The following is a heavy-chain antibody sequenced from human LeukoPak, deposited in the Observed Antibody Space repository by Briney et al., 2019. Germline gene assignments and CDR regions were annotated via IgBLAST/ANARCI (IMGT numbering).Heavy chain of an antibody. CDR2: TLYDGSNK. CDR3: ARDPFPNDFWSGYPDY. V-gene: IGHV3-30-3*01. CDR1: GFTFNNYA. J-gene: IGHJ4*02. D-gene: IGHD3-3*01. Sequence: GGSLRLSCAASGFTFNNYAMHWVRQAPGKGLEWVAVTLYDGSNKYYADSVEGRFTISRDNSKNTLSLQMNSLRPEDTAVYYCARDPFPNDFWSGYPDYWGQGTLVTVSS.